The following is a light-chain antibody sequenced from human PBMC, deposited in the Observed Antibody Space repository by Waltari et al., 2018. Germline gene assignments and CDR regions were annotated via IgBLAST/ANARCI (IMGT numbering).Light chain of an antibody. Sequence: DIQMTQSPSSLSASVGDRVTITCQASQDITNYLNWYQQKPGKAPKLLIYDASNLETGVPSRFSGSGSRIDFTFTISSLQPEDVATYYCQQYDNLPLTFGGGTKVEIK. CDR2: DAS. J-gene: IGKJ4*01. CDR3: QQYDNLPLT. V-gene: IGKV1-33*01. CDR1: QDITNY.